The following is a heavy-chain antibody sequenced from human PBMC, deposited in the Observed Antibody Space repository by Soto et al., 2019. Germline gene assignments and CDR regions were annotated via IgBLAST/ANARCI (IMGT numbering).Heavy chain of an antibody. Sequence: SVKVSCKXSGGTFSRYAISWVRQAPGQGLEWMGGIIPIFGTANYAQKFQGRVTITADESTSTAYMELSSLRSEDTAVYYCARDPLPYYYGSGRSWFDPWGQGTLVTAPQ. CDR2: IIPIFGTA. V-gene: IGHV1-69*13. J-gene: IGHJ5*02. CDR3: ARDPLPYYYGSGRSWFDP. D-gene: IGHD3-10*01. CDR1: GGTFSRYA.